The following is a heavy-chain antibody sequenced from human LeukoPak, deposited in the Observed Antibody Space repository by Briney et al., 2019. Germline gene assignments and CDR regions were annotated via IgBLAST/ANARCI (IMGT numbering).Heavy chain of an antibody. CDR1: GGSISSSSYY. CDR2: IYYSGST. J-gene: IGHJ5*02. D-gene: IGHD6-6*01. V-gene: IGHV4-39*01. CDR3: ARNRLIAARPSWFDP. Sequence: PSETLSLTCTVSGGSISSSSYYWGWIRQPPGKGLEWIGSIYYSGSTYYNPSLKSRVTISVDTSKSQFSLKLSSVTAADTAVYYCARNRLIAARPSWFDPWGQGTLVTVSS.